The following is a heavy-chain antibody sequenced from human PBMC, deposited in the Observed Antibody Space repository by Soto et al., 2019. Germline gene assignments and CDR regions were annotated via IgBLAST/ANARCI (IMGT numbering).Heavy chain of an antibody. D-gene: IGHD2-21*02. CDR1: GYTFNRYH. J-gene: IGHJ4*02. Sequence: QVQLVQSGAELKKPGASVKVSCKASGYTFNRYHLHWVRQVPGQGLEGMGWINPNIGDASYAQKFQGRITMTWDTAISTASLELSSLTSDDTAVYYCARDRRAYCGGDCPGGYWGQGTLVTVSS. V-gene: IGHV1-2*02. CDR2: INPNIGDA. CDR3: ARDRRAYCGGDCPGGY.